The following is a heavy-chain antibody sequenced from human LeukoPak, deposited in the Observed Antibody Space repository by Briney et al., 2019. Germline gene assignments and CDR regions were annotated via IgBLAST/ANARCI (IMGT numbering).Heavy chain of an antibody. D-gene: IGHD1-26*01. Sequence: GGSLRCSRQPPGWTCSDYYMSWIRQAPGKGLEWVSYISSSSSYTNYADSVKGRFTISRDNAKNSLYLRMNSLRADDTAVYYCARSGSHDYWGQGTLVTVSS. V-gene: IGHV3-11*03. CDR2: ISSSSSYT. CDR3: ARSGSHDY. J-gene: IGHJ4*02. CDR1: GWTCSDYY.